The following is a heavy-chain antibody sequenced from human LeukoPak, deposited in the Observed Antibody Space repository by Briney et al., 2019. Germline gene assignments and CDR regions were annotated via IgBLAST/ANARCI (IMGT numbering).Heavy chain of an antibody. Sequence: GGSLRLSCAASGFLFSSYAMSWVRQAPGKGLEWVSAISGSGGSTYYADSVKGRFTITKNNYKTTLYLQMNSLRAEDTAVYYCASTGARYYYDSSGYYSFDYWGQGTLVTVSS. CDR2: ISGSGGST. CDR3: ASTGARYYYDSSGYYSFDY. CDR1: GFLFSSYA. J-gene: IGHJ4*02. V-gene: IGHV3-23*01. D-gene: IGHD3-22*01.